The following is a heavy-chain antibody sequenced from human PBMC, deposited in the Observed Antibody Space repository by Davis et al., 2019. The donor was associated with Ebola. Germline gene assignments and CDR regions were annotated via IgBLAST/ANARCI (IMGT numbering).Heavy chain of an antibody. CDR1: GGSVSSGSYY. CDR3: ARDESITVAGPRGWFDP. V-gene: IGHV4-61*01. Sequence: MPSETLFLTCTVSGGSVSSGSYYWTWIRQPPEKGLEWVGYIYYSGSTNYNPSLKSRVTISVDTSKNQFSLKLSSVTAADTAVYYCARDESITVAGPRGWFDPWGQGILVTVSA. D-gene: IGHD6-19*01. CDR2: IYYSGST. J-gene: IGHJ5*02.